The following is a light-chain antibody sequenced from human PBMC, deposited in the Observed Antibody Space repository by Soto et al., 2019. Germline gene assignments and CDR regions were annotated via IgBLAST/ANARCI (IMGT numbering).Light chain of an antibody. CDR3: SSYTSSITYV. V-gene: IGLV2-14*01. CDR1: SSDVGGYNY. Sequence: QSVLTQPASVSGSPGQSITISCTGTSSDVGGYNYVSWYQQHPGKAPKLMIYEVSNRPSGVSNRFSGSKSGNTASLTISGLQAVDEADYYCSSYTSSITYVFGTGTKVTVL. J-gene: IGLJ1*01. CDR2: EVS.